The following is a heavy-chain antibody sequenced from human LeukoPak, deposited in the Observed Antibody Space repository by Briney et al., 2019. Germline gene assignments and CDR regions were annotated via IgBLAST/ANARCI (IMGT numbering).Heavy chain of an antibody. J-gene: IGHJ5*02. D-gene: IGHD2-2*01. V-gene: IGHV3-7*03. Sequence: LAGGSLRLSCAASGFTFSSYWMSWVRQAPGKGLEWVANIKQDGSEKYYVDSVKGRFTISRDNAKNSLYLQMNSLRAEDTAVYYCARYCSSTSCYSDWLDPWGQGTLVTVSS. CDR2: IKQDGSEK. CDR1: GFTFSSYW. CDR3: ARYCSSTSCYSDWLDP.